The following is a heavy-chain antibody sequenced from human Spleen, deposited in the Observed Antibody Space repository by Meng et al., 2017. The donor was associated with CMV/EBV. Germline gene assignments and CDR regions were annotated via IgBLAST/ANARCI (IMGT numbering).Heavy chain of an antibody. CDR1: GFTFRSYA. J-gene: IGHJ5*02. D-gene: IGHD2-2*03. CDR3: AREEAMVGYYTNWFDA. CDR2: VSGSGSSA. Sequence: GGSLRLSCAASGFTFRSYAMSWVRQAPGKGLEWVSVVSGSGSSASYADSVKGRFTISRDNYKNTLYVQINRLRVDDTAVYYCAREEAMVGYYTNWFDAWGQGTLVTVSS. V-gene: IGHV3-23*01.